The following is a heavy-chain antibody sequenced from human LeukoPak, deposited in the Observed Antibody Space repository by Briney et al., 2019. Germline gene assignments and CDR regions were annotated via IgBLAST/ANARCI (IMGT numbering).Heavy chain of an antibody. Sequence: PGGSLRLSCGASGFTFSIYDMTWVPQARGGGLEWVSVISVRGGNTYYADSVKGRFIVSRDNSKNTLYLQMNSLRAEDTAVYYCARVVGRNWYLDLWGRGTQVTVSS. CDR3: ARVVGRNWYLDL. CDR2: ISVRGGNT. J-gene: IGHJ2*01. V-gene: IGHV3-23*01. CDR1: GFTFSIYD. D-gene: IGHD1-14*01.